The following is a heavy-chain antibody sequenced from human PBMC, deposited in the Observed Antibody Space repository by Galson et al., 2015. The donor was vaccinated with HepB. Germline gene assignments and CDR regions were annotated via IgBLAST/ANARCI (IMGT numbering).Heavy chain of an antibody. J-gene: IGHJ6*03. V-gene: IGHV2-26*01. CDR1: GFSLSNARMG. CDR2: IFSNDEK. CDR3: ARIQLTPLAYYYYMDV. Sequence: PALVKPTQTLTLTCTVSGFSLSNARMGVSWIRQPPGKALEWLAHIFSNDEKSYSTSLKSRLTISKDTSKSQVVLTMTNMDPVDTATYYCARIQLTPLAYYYYMDVWGKGTTVTVSS. D-gene: IGHD1-1*01.